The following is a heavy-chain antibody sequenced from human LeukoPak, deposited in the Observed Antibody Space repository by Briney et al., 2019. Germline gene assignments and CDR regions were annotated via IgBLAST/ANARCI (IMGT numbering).Heavy chain of an antibody. CDR3: ARDGSGSIDLDH. V-gene: IGHV3-74*01. CDR1: GFTNSAYW. J-gene: IGHJ4*02. Sequence: PGGSLCFSCSASGFTNSAYWLHWVGQAQGKGWVWGSYVDNDGRGTAYVDSVKGRFTISRDNAKNTVYLQMNSLRVDDTAVYYCARDGSGSIDLDHWGQGTLVTVSS. D-gene: IGHD3-3*01. CDR2: VDNDGRGT.